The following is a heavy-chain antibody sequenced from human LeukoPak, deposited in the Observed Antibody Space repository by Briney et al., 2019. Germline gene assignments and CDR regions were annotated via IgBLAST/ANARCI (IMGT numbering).Heavy chain of an antibody. CDR3: AGIPVFGVVLHQEPV. CDR1: GYTFTSYA. CDR2: FIPILGTA. Sequence: ASVKVSCKASGYTFTSYAMNWVRQAPGQGLEWMGVFIPILGTANSTQKFQDRVTITADMSTNTAYMELSSLRSEDTAVYFCAGIPVFGVVLHQEPVWGKGTTVTVSS. D-gene: IGHD3-3*01. J-gene: IGHJ6*04. V-gene: IGHV1-69*10.